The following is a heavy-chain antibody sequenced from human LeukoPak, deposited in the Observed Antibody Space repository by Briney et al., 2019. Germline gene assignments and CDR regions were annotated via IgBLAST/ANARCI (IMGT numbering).Heavy chain of an antibody. Sequence: PSETLSPSCAVYGGSFSGYYWSWIRQPPGKGLEWIGEINHSGSTNYNPSLKSRVTISVDTSKNQFSLKLSSVTAADTAVYYCARGFSSWYYDSSGYLDAFDIWGQGTMVTVSS. CDR3: ARGFSSWYYDSSGYLDAFDI. V-gene: IGHV4-34*01. CDR2: INHSGST. CDR1: GGSFSGYY. J-gene: IGHJ3*02. D-gene: IGHD3-22*01.